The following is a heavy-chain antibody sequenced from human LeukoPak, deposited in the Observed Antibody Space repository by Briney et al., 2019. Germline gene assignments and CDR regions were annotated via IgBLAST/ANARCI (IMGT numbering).Heavy chain of an antibody. CDR2: IYHSGST. D-gene: IGHD4-11*01. CDR1: GGSISSGGYY. J-gene: IGHJ4*02. V-gene: IGHV4-30-2*01. Sequence: NSSQTLSLTCTVSGGSISSGGYYWSWIRQHPGKGLEWIGYIYHSGSTYYNPSLKSRVTISVDRSKNQFSLKLSSVTAADTAVYYCARARTTVSFVDYWGQGTLVTVSS. CDR3: ARARTTVSFVDY.